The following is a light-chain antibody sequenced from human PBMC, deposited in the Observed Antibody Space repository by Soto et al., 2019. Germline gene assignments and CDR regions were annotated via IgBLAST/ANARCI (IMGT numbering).Light chain of an antibody. Sequence: DIQMTQSPATLSASIGDSVTITCRASQSIKNWLAWYQQKPGKAPKLLMSDASSLESGVPSRFSGSGSGTDFTLTISSLQPEDFATYYCQQYNSYPLTFGGGTKVDIK. J-gene: IGKJ4*01. CDR3: QQYNSYPLT. CDR1: QSIKNW. CDR2: DAS. V-gene: IGKV1-5*01.